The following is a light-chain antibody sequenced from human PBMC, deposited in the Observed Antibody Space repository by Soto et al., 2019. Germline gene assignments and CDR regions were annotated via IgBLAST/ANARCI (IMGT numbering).Light chain of an antibody. CDR2: DAS. J-gene: IGKJ2*01. Sequence: EIVLTQSPDTLSLSPGERATLSCRASQSVSGYLGWYQQKPGQAPRLLIYDASNRAYGVPARFRGSGSGTNFTLTIASLEPDDFAVYYCQQYNNWPLYTFGQGTKLEI. CDR1: QSVSGY. CDR3: QQYNNWPLYT. V-gene: IGKV3-11*01.